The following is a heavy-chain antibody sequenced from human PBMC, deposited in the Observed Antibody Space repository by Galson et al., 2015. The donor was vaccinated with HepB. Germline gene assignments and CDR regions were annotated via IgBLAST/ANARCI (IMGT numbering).Heavy chain of an antibody. CDR2: ISGSGGST. CDR1: GFTFSSYA. CDR3: ANRIGERSYYDSSGYQYLDY. J-gene: IGHJ4*02. Sequence: SLRLSCAASGFTFSSYAMSWVRQAPGKGLEWVSAISGSGGSTYYADSVKGRFTISRDNSKNTLYLQMNSLRAEDTAVYYCANRIGERSYYDSSGYQYLDYWGQGTLVTVSS. V-gene: IGHV3-23*01. D-gene: IGHD3-22*01.